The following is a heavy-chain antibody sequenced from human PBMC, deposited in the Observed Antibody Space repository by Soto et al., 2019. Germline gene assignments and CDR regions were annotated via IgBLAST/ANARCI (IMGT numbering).Heavy chain of an antibody. V-gene: IGHV1-18*01. CDR1: GYTFTSYG. CDR2: ISAYNGNT. Sequence: GASVKVSCKASGYTFTSYGISWVRQAPGQGLEWMGWISAYNGNTNYAQKLQGRVTMTTDTSTSTAYMELRSLRSDDTAVYYCARGAMDFWSGYYSADHFDYWGQGTLVTVSS. J-gene: IGHJ4*02. CDR3: ARGAMDFWSGYYSADHFDY. D-gene: IGHD3-3*01.